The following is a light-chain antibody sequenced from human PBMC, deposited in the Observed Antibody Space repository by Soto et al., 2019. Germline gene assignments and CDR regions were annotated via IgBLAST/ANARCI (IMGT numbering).Light chain of an antibody. J-gene: IGLJ2*01. CDR2: EVG. CDR1: SSDIGTYIY. CDR3: SSYTSSNSVV. Sequence: QSVLTQPASVSGSPGQSITISCTGTSSDIGTYIYVSWYLQHPGKAPKLLIYEVGNRPSGVSNRFSGSKSGNPASLTISGLQAEDEADYYCSSYTSSNSVVFGGGTKLTVL. V-gene: IGLV2-14*01.